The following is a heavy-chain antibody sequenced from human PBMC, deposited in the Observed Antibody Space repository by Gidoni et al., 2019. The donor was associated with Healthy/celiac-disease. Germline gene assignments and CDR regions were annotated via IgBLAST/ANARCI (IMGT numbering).Heavy chain of an antibody. D-gene: IGHD3-22*01. CDR1: GFTFSSYS. V-gene: IGHV3-21*01. CDR3: ALALNYYDSSGYYYVSYYYYGMDV. J-gene: IGHJ6*02. CDR2: ISSSSSYI. Sequence: EVQLVESGGGLVKPGGSLRLSCAASGFTFSSYSMNWVRQAPGKGLEWVSSISSSSSYIYYADSVKGRFTISRDNAKNSLYLQMNSLRAEDTAVYYCALALNYYDSSGYYYVSYYYYGMDVWGQGTTVTVSS.